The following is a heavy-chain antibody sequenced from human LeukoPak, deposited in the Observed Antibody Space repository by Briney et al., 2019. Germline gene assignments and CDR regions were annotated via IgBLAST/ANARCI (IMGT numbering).Heavy chain of an antibody. D-gene: IGHD3-10*01. CDR2: INTNTGNP. J-gene: IGHJ5*02. V-gene: IGHV7-4-1*02. CDR1: GYTFTSYA. CDR3: ARDGVVTMVRGVGEVFDP. Sequence: ASVKVSCKASGYTFTSYAMNWVRQAPGQGLEWMGWINTNTGNPTYAQGFTGRFVFSLDTSVSTAYLQISSLKAEDTAVYYCARDGVVTMVRGVGEVFDPWGQGTLVTVSS.